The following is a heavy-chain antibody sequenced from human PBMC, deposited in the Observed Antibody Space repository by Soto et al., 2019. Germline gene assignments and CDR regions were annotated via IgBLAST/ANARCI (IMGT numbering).Heavy chain of an antibody. D-gene: IGHD3-22*01. Sequence: QVQLVQSGAEVKKPGSSVKVSCKASGGTFSSYTISWVRQAPGQGLEWMGRIIPILGIANYAQKFQGRVTITADKSTSTAYMELSSLRSEDTAVYYCARDERGSDSSAPRRTYYYYGMDVWGQGTTVTVSS. V-gene: IGHV1-69*08. CDR2: IIPILGIA. J-gene: IGHJ6*02. CDR3: ARDERGSDSSAPRRTYYYYGMDV. CDR1: GGTFSSYT.